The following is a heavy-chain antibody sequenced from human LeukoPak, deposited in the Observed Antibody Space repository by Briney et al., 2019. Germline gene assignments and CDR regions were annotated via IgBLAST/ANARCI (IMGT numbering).Heavy chain of an antibody. V-gene: IGHV1-69*05. J-gene: IGHJ4*02. D-gene: IGHD2-2*01. Sequence: ASVKVSCKASGYTFTGYYMHWVRQAPGQGLEWMGGIIPIFGIVNYAQKFQGRVTITTDESTNTAHMELSSLRSEDTAVYYCAGENCSGNSCQGIDSWGQGTLVTVSS. CDR3: AGENCSGNSCQGIDS. CDR2: IIPIFGIV. CDR1: GYTFTGYY.